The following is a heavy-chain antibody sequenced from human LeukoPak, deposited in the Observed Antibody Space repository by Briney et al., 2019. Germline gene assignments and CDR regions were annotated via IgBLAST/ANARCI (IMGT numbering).Heavy chain of an antibody. V-gene: IGHV4-30-4*07. J-gene: IGHJ5*02. D-gene: IGHD3-22*01. CDR3: ARGGDSSGYEGRFDP. CDR1: GGSISRSGYS. Sequence: SEALSLTCAVSGGSISRSGYSWSWIRQPPGKGLEWIGYIYYTGSTYYNPSLKSRLTISLDTSKNQFSLKLSSVTAADTAVYYCARGGDSSGYEGRFDPWGQGTLVTVSS. CDR2: IYYTGST.